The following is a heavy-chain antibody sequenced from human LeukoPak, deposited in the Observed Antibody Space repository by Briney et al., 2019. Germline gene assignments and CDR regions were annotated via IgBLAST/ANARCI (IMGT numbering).Heavy chain of an antibody. J-gene: IGHJ4*02. CDR3: VKDNEAGGSPFDR. CDR2: ISDNGGST. CDR1: GFILRSHA. V-gene: IGHV3-64D*06. Sequence: PGGSLRLSCSASGFILRSHAMHWVRQTPGEGLEYVSRISDNGGSTYYADSVKGGLTISRDNSKNTLYLQMSSLRAVDTAVYYCVKDNEAGGSPFDRWGQGTLVTVSS. D-gene: IGHD1-1*01.